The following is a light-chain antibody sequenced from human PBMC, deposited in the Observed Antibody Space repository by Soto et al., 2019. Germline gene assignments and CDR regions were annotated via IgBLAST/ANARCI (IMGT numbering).Light chain of an antibody. V-gene: IGKV1-5*03. J-gene: IGKJ1*01. CDR3: QQYNTYRT. Sequence: DIQMTQSPSTLSASVGDRVTITCRASQNISTWLARYQQKPGKAPKLPIYKASSLEGGVPSRFSGSGSGSGTEFTLTISSLQPEDLASYYCQQYNTYRTFGQGTKVEIK. CDR2: KAS. CDR1: QNISTW.